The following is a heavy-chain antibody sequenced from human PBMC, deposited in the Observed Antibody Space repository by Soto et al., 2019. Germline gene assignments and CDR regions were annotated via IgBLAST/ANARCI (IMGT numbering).Heavy chain of an antibody. CDR2: ISAYNGNT. CDR3: ARDFMGWPPDGVDS. D-gene: IGHD1-26*01. J-gene: IGHJ4*02. V-gene: IGHV1-18*01. CDR1: GFTFTSYA. Sequence: QVHLVQSGAEVKMPGASVKVSCKASGFTFTSYAFTWVRQAPGQGLEWMGWISAYNGNTNYARNLRGRVTMTTDSSTSTVYMELGSLTSEDTAVYFWARDFMGWPPDGVDSWGQGTLVSVSA.